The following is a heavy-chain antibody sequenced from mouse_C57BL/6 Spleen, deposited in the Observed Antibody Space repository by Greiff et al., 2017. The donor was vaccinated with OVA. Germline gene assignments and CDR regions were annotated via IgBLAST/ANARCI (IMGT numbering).Heavy chain of an antibody. CDR3: TTAGTGAWFAY. CDR2: IDPENGDT. Sequence: DVKLVESGAELVRPGASVKLSCTASGFNIKDDYMHWVKQRPEQGLEWIGWIDPENGDTEYASKFQGKATITADTSSNTAYLQLSSLTSEDTAVYYCTTAGTGAWFAYWGQGTLVTVSA. V-gene: IGHV14-4*01. D-gene: IGHD4-1*01. CDR1: GFNIKDDY. J-gene: IGHJ3*01.